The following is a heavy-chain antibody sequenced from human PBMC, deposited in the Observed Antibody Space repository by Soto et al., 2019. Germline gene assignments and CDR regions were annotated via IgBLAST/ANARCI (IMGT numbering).Heavy chain of an antibody. D-gene: IGHD2-2*01. J-gene: IGHJ4*02. V-gene: IGHV5-51*01. CDR2: IFSSDSSA. CDR3: GTWRGSSWFDY. CDR1: GFTFSSYS. Sequence: VESLKISCKASGFTFSSYSLGWVRHMPGKGLQWMGNIFSSDSSAKYSPSFVGQVTISVDRSINTAYLQWSSLKASDTAIYYCGTWRGSSWFDYWGPGTLVTVSS.